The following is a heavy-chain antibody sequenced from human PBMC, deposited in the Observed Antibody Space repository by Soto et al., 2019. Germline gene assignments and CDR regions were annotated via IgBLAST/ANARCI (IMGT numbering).Heavy chain of an antibody. CDR2: IYYSGST. D-gene: IGHD3-22*01. Sequence: PSETLSLTCTVSGGSISSYYWSWIRQPPGKGLEWIGYIYYSGSTNYNPSLKSRVTISVDTSKNQFSLKLSSVTAADTAVYYCARALPYYYDSSGYWGVRYFDYWGQGTLVTVSS. V-gene: IGHV4-59*01. J-gene: IGHJ4*02. CDR1: GGSISSYY. CDR3: ARALPYYYDSSGYWGVRYFDY.